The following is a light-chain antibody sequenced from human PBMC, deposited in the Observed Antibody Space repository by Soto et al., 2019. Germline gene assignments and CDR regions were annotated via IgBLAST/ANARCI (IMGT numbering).Light chain of an antibody. CDR1: RSNIGSNY. CDR3: VAWDDSLSGGV. Sequence: SVLTQPPTASGTPGQRVTISCSGSRSNIGSNYVYWYQQVPGTAPKLLIYRNDQRPSGVPDRFSGSKSGTSASLAISGLRSEDEADYYCVAWDDSLSGGVFGGGTQLTVL. V-gene: IGLV1-47*01. J-gene: IGLJ7*01. CDR2: RND.